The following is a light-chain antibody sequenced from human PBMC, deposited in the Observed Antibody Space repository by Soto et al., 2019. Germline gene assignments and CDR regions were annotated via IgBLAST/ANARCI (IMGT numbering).Light chain of an antibody. CDR1: QSVSSN. CDR2: GAS. Sequence: EIVMTQSPATLSVSPGERATLSCRASQSVSSNLAWYQEKPGQAPRLLIYGASTRATGIPARFSGSGSGTEFTLTISSLPSEDFAVYYRKQYNTWPQPFGPGTNADIK. CDR3: KQYNTWPQP. V-gene: IGKV3-15*01. J-gene: IGKJ3*01.